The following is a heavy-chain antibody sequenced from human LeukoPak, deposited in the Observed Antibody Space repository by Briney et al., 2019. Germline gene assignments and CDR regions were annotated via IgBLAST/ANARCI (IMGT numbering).Heavy chain of an antibody. CDR3: AIWTRRDGYNFDY. Sequence: GGSLRLSCAASGFTFNNYALSWVRQAPGKGLEWVSAITSGSGGSTFYADSVKGRFTISRGNSKNTLYLQMNSLRDEDTAVYYCAIWTRRDGYNFDYWGQGTLVTVSS. V-gene: IGHV3-23*01. CDR1: GFTFNNYA. J-gene: IGHJ4*02. D-gene: IGHD5-24*01. CDR2: ITSGSGGST.